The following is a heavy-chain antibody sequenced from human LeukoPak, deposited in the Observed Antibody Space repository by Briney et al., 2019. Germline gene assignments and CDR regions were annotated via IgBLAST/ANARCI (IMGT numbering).Heavy chain of an antibody. CDR3: ARDLTALGYCSGGSCRFNWFDP. J-gene: IGHJ5*02. CDR1: GYTFTSYV. CDR2: ISAYNGNT. Sequence: ASVKVSCKASGYTFTSYVISWVRQAPGQGREWMGWISAYNGNTNYAQKLQGTATMTTHTSTSTAYMELRSLRSDDTAVYYCARDLTALGYCSGGSCRFNWFDPWGQGTLVTVSS. D-gene: IGHD2-15*01. V-gene: IGHV1-18*01.